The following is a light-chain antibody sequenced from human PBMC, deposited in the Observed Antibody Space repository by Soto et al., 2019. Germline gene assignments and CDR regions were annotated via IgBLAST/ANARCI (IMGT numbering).Light chain of an antibody. Sequence: DMQMTQSPSTLSASVGDRVTITCRASQSISSWLAWYQQKPGKAPKLLIYKASSLESGVPSRFSGSGSGTEFTLTISSLQPDDFATYYCQQYNSNLCTFGQGTKVDIK. CDR1: QSISSW. J-gene: IGKJ1*01. CDR3: QQYNSNLCT. CDR2: KAS. V-gene: IGKV1-5*03.